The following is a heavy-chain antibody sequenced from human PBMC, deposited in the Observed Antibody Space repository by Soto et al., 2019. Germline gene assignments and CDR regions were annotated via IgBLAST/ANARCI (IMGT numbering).Heavy chain of an antibody. Sequence: GGSLRLSCAASGFTFSSYGMHWVRQAPGKGLEWVAVISYDGSNKYYADSVKGRFTISRDNSKNTLYLQMNSLRAEDTAVYYCAKVEPFLNGIDVWGQGTTVTVSS. V-gene: IGHV3-30*18. CDR3: AKVEPFLNGIDV. J-gene: IGHJ6*02. CDR2: ISYDGSNK. D-gene: IGHD3-3*01. CDR1: GFTFSSYG.